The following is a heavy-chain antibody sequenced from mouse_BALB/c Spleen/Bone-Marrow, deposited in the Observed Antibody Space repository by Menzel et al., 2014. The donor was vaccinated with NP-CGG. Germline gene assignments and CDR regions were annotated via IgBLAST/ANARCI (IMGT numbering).Heavy chain of an antibody. D-gene: IGHD2-4*01. CDR1: GFSLTSYG. V-gene: IGHV2-9*02. J-gene: IGHJ4*01. Sequence: QVQLQQSGPGLVAPSQSLSITCTVSGFSLTSYGVHWVRQPPGKGLEWLGVIWAGGSTNYNSALMSRLSISKDNSKRQVILKMNSLQTDDTAMYYCARGLQYYAMDYWGQGTSVTVSS. CDR2: IWAGGST. CDR3: ARGLQYYAMDY.